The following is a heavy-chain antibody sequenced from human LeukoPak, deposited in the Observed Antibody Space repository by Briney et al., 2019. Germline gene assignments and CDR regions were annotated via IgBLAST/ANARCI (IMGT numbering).Heavy chain of an antibody. CDR1: GFSISSGHY. J-gene: IGHJ4*02. D-gene: IGHD3-10*01. CDR2: GYQSGTT. CDR3: ARIFIRNDSSYFDC. Sequence: SETLSLTCTVSGFSISSGHYWGWVRQPPRAGLEWIGGGYQSGTTYYNPSLKSRITTSVDMSKNQFSLRLRPVTAADTAVYYCARIFIRNDSSYFDCWGQGTLVTVSS. V-gene: IGHV4-38-2*02.